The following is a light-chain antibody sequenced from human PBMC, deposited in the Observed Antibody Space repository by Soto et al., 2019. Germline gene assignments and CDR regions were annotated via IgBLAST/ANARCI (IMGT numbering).Light chain of an antibody. J-gene: IGLJ3*02. V-gene: IGLV4-60*03. CDR1: SGHSSYI. CDR3: ETWDTNTRV. Sequence: QAVVTQSSSASASLGSSVKLTCTLSSGHSSYIIAWHQQQPGKAPRYLMKLEGSGSYNKGSGVPDRFSGSSSGADRYVTISNLQSEDEADYYCETWDTNTRVFGGGTKLTVL. CDR2: LEGSGSY.